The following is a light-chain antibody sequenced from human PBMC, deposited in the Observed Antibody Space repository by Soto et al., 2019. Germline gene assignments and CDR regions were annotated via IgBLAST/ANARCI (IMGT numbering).Light chain of an antibody. CDR3: QQSYDMPRT. CDR1: QSITSY. Sequence: DVQMTQSPSSLSASVGDRVTITCRASQSITSYLNWYQQKPGKAPKLLIYAASSLQSGVPSRFSGSGSGTDFTLTISSLQPEDFATYYCQQSYDMPRTFGQGTKVEMK. J-gene: IGKJ1*01. CDR2: AAS. V-gene: IGKV1-39*01.